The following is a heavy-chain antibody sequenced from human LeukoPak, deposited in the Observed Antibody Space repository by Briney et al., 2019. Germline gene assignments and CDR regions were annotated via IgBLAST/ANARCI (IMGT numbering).Heavy chain of an antibody. D-gene: IGHD6-13*01. J-gene: IGHJ4*02. CDR1: GGSISSSNW. CDR3: ARGEGYSSSWYQPHFDY. CDR2: IYHSGST. Sequence: SETLSLTCAVSGGSISSSNWWSLVRQPPGKGLEWIGEIYHSGSTKYNPSLKSRVTISVDKSKNQFSLKLSSVTAADTAVYYCARGEGYSSSWYQPHFDYWGQGTLVTVSS. V-gene: IGHV4-4*02.